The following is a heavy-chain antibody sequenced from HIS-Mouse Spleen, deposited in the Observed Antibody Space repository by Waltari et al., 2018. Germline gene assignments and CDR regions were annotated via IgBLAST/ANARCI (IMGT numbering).Heavy chain of an antibody. CDR2: NYYSGST. Sequence: QVQLQESGPGLVKPSQTLSLTCTVSGGSISSGGYYWSWIRQHPGKGLEWIGYNYYSGSTSSTPSLTSLVTISVDTSKNQFSLKLSSVTAADTAVYYCARSPYYDFWSGYSDNWFDPWGQGTLVTVSS. V-gene: IGHV4-31*01. D-gene: IGHD3-3*01. CDR1: GGSISSGGYY. J-gene: IGHJ5*02. CDR3: ARSPYYDFWSGYSDNWFDP.